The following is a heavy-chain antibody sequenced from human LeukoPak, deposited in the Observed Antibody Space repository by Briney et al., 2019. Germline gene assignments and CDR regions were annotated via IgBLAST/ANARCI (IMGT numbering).Heavy chain of an antibody. CDR2: ISTSSSYI. J-gene: IGHJ4*02. CDR1: GFTFSSYN. D-gene: IGHD2-15*01. CDR3: ARDHEEYCSGGSCSRFDY. V-gene: IGHV3-21*01. Sequence: GGSLRLSCAASGFTFSSYNMNWVRQAPGKGLEWVPSISTSSSYIYYADSVKGRFTISRDNARNSLYLQMNSLRAEDTAVYYCARDHEEYCSGGSCSRFDYWGQGTLVTVSS.